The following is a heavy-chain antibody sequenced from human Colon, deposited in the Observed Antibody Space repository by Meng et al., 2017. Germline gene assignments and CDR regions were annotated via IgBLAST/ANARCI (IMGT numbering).Heavy chain of an antibody. J-gene: IGHJ5*02. D-gene: IGHD4-11*01. CDR1: GGSISSGGYS. V-gene: IGHV4-30-2*01. CDR2: IYHSGST. Sequence: QLQLQESGSGLVKPSQTLSLTCAVSGGSISSGGYSWSWIRQPPGKGLEWIGNIYHSGSTFYNPSLKSRVTISVDRSKNQFSLKLSSVTAADTAVYYCAGGYSNYNWFDPWGQGTLVTVSS. CDR3: AGGYSNYNWFDP.